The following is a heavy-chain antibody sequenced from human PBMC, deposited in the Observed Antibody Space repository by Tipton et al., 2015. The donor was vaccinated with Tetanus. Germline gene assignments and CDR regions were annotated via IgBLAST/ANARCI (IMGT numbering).Heavy chain of an antibody. V-gene: IGHV1-18*01. D-gene: IGHD2-15*01. CDR3: ARTLRSYYYYYGMDV. CDR1: GYTFTSYG. J-gene: IGHJ6*02. Sequence: QLVQSGAEVKKPGASVKVSCKASGYTFTSYGISWVRQAPGQGLEWMGWISAYNGNTNYAQKLQGRVTMTTDTSTSTAYMELRSLRSDDTALYYCARTLRSYYYYYGMDVWGQGTTVTVSS. CDR2: ISAYNGNT.